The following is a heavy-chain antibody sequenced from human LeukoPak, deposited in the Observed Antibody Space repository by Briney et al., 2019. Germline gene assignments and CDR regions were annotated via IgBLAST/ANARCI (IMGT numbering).Heavy chain of an antibody. J-gene: IGHJ4*02. CDR3: AKEHSPYCSGDACYDYFDY. D-gene: IGHD2-15*01. Sequence: TGGSLRLSCAASGFTFSRYTMTWVRQAPGKGLEWVSSITSISSYIYYADSVKGRFTISRDKAKNSLYLQLNSLRAEDTAGYYCAKEHSPYCSGDACYDYFDYWGQGLRVSVSS. V-gene: IGHV3-21*01. CDR1: GFTFSRYT. CDR2: ITSISSYI.